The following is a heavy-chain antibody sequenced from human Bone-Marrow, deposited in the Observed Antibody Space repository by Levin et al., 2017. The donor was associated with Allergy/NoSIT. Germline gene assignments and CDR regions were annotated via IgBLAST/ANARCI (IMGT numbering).Heavy chain of an antibody. CDR3: ARSVAGELDY. CDR2: IFYSGST. Sequence: SETLSLTCTVSGGSVSGDYWSWVRQPAGKGLEWVGHIFYSGSTNYNPSLKSRVTISINTSKNQFSLNLTSVTAADTAFYYCARSVAGELDYWGQGTLVTVSS. J-gene: IGHJ4*02. V-gene: IGHV4-59*02. D-gene: IGHD3-10*01. CDR1: GGSVSGDY.